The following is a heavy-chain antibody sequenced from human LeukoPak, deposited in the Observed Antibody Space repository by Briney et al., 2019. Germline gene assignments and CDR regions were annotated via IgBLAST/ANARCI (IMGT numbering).Heavy chain of an antibody. CDR1: GGSISSYY. CDR3: ASPYCGGDCYQHYYYYYYMDV. V-gene: IGHV4-59*01. Sequence: SETLSLTCTVSGGSISSYYRSWIRQPPGKGLEWIGHIYYSGSTTYNPSLKSRVTISVDTSKNEFSLKLSSVTAADTAVYYCASPYCGGDCYQHYYYYYYMDVWGKGTTVTVSS. D-gene: IGHD2-21*02. CDR2: IYYSGST. J-gene: IGHJ6*03.